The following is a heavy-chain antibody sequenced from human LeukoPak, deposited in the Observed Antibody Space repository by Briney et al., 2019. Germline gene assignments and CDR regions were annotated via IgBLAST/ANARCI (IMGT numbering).Heavy chain of an antibody. D-gene: IGHD3-10*01. CDR2: IYYSGST. Sequence: SETLSLTCTVSGDSISSSSSYWGWIRQPPGEGLEWIGSIYYSGSTYYNPSLKSRVTISVDTSKNQFSLKLSSVTAADTAVYYCARRNSLPGYYGSGSYPSDFDYWGQGTLVTVSS. CDR1: GDSISSSSSY. J-gene: IGHJ4*02. V-gene: IGHV4-39*01. CDR3: ARRNSLPGYYGSGSYPSDFDY.